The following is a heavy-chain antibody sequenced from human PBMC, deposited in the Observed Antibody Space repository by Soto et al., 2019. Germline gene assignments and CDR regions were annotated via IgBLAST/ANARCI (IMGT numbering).Heavy chain of an antibody. CDR3: AREGDWRYFDH. J-gene: IGHJ4*02. V-gene: IGHV4-59*01. Sequence: QVQLQESGPGLVKPSETLSLTCTVSGGSISSNYWSCIRQPPGKGLEWIGYIYYSGSNNYNPSLKSRVTISVDTSKNQFSLKLSSVTAADTAVYYCAREGDWRYFDHWGQGTLVTVSS. D-gene: IGHD2-21*02. CDR2: IYYSGSN. CDR1: GGSISSNY.